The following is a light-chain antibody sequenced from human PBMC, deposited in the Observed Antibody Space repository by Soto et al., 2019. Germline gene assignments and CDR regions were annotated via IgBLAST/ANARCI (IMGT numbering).Light chain of an antibody. CDR3: ATWDSSLSAGV. CDR1: SSNIGNNY. J-gene: IGLJ2*01. CDR2: DNY. Sequence: QSVLTQPPSVSAAPGQKVTISCSGSSSNIGNNYVSWSQQLPGTAPKLLIYDNYKRPSGIPDRFSGSKSGTSATLGVTGLQTGDEADYYCATWDSSLSAGVFGGGTKLTVL. V-gene: IGLV1-51*01.